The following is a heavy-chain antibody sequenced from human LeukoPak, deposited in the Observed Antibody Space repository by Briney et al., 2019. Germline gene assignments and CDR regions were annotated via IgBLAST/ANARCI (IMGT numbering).Heavy chain of an antibody. CDR2: IKTDGSEK. Sequence: GRSLRLSCAAPGFTFSSHWMSWVSQAPGKGLEWVANIKTDGSEKYYVDSVKGRFTISRDNAKKSLYMQMNSLRAEHPAVYYCARDGEYWQLLDYWGQGTLVTVSS. CDR3: ARDGEYWQLLDY. CDR1: GFTFSSHW. D-gene: IGHD2/OR15-2a*01. V-gene: IGHV3-7*01. J-gene: IGHJ4*02.